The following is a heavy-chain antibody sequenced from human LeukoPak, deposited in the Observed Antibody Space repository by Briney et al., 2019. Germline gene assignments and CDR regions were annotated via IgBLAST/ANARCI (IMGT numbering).Heavy chain of an antibody. Sequence: GGSLRLSCAASGFTFTSYSMDWVRQAPGKGLEWVSTISGGGGSTYYADSVKGRFTISRDNSKNTLSLQVSSLRTEDTAVYYCAKDRYSYAFEYSDSWGQGTLVTVSS. J-gene: IGHJ4*02. CDR3: AKDRYSYAFEYSDS. D-gene: IGHD5-18*01. CDR2: ISGGGGST. CDR1: GFTFTSYS. V-gene: IGHV3-23*01.